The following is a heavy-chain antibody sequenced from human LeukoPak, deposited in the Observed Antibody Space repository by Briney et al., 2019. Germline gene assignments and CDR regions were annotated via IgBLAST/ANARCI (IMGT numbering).Heavy chain of an antibody. CDR3: ARARHLDSSGWYNAFDI. CDR2: ISAYNGNT. CDR1: GYTFTSYG. D-gene: IGHD6-19*01. Sequence: ASVKVSCKASGYTFTSYGISWVRQAPGQGLEWMGWISAYNGNTNYAQKLQGRVTMTTDTSTSTAYMELRSLRSDDTAVYYCARARHLDSSGWYNAFDIWGQGTMVTVSS. V-gene: IGHV1-18*01. J-gene: IGHJ3*02.